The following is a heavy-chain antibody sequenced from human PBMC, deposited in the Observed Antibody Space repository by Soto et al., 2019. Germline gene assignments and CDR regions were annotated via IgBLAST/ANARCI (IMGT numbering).Heavy chain of an antibody. CDR1: GFSFSNYG. CDR3: VRAQERSAQYFAVVITAFDF. CDR2: ISHDGNSH. V-gene: IGHV3-30*03. Sequence: QVHLVESGGGGVQPGRSLRLSWEGSGFSFSNYGIHWVRQAPGKGLEWVAVISHDGNSHHLADSVRGRFTISRDNSKNTVFLHMTSLRREDSAVYHCVRAQERSAQYFAVVITAFDFWGQGTMVTVSS. D-gene: IGHD3-22*01. J-gene: IGHJ3*01.